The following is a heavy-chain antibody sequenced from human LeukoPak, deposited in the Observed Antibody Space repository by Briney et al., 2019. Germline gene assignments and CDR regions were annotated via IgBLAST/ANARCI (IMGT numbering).Heavy chain of an antibody. D-gene: IGHD5/OR15-5a*01. CDR3: SRGVYGDY. CDR2: IYYSGSA. CDR1: GGSTGFYY. J-gene: IGHJ4*02. V-gene: IGHV4-59*12. Sequence: SATLSLTCTVPGGSTGFYYWSWIRQPPGKGLEWIGYIYYSGSASYNPSLKSRDTISRETSKKKFPLKLNESTDSDTAVYYGSRGVYGDYWGQGTLVTVSS.